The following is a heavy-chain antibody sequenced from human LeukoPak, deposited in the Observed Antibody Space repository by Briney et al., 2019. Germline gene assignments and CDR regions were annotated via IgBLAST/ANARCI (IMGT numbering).Heavy chain of an antibody. Sequence: AGGSLRLSCAASGFTFSSYWMHWVRQAPGKGLVWVSRINSDGSGTSYADSVKGRLTISRDNAKNTLYLQMNSLRAEDTAVYYCARDRRMTTVVTPDDAFDIWGQGTMVTVSS. CDR2: INSDGSGT. CDR3: ARDRRMTTVVTPDDAFDI. D-gene: IGHD4-23*01. V-gene: IGHV3-74*01. J-gene: IGHJ3*02. CDR1: GFTFSSYW.